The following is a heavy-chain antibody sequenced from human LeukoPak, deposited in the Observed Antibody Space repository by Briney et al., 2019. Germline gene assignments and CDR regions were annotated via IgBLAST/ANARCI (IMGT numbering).Heavy chain of an antibody. J-gene: IGHJ2*01. Sequence: GRSLRLSCAASGFTLSYYGMHWVRRAPGKGLEWVALIWSDGSNENYADSVKGRFTISRDTSRNTLYLQTHSLRAEDTAVYYCARDADTSGSYWYFDLWGRGTQVTVSS. V-gene: IGHV3-33*01. CDR1: GFTLSYYG. CDR2: IWSDGSNE. D-gene: IGHD3-22*01. CDR3: ARDADTSGSYWYFDL.